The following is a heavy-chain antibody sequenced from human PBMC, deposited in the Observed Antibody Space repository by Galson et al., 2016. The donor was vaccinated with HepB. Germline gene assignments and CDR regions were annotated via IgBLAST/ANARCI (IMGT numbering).Heavy chain of an antibody. J-gene: IGHJ4*02. CDR1: GFTFSNYS. V-gene: IGHV3-23*01. D-gene: IGHD5-18*01. CDR3: AKDLDGYTYGYSYSDH. CDR2: ISGSGGTT. Sequence: SLRLSCAASGFTFSNYSMSWVRQAPGKGLEWVSSISGSGGTTYYADSVKGRFAISRDKSKNTLYLQMNSLGGEDTAVYYCAKDLDGYTYGYSYSDHWGQGTLVTVSS.